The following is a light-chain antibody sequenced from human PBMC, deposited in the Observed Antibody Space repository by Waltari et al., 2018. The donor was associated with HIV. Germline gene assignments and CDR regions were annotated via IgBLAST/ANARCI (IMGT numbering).Light chain of an antibody. J-gene: IGLJ3*02. CDR2: DVY. CDR3: SSYSARGFVA. Sequence: HSALTQPASVSGSPGQSITISCPGPTSHFDTFDFVSCYQQSPGRAPKLIIFDVYFRPSGVSQRFSGSKSGDTASLTISALRAEDEADYFCSSYSARGFVAFGGGTKVTVL. V-gene: IGLV2-14*03. CDR1: TSHFDTFDF.